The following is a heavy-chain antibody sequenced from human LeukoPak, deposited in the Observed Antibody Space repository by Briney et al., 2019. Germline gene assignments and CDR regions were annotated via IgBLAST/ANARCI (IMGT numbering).Heavy chain of an antibody. Sequence: RPSETLSLTCTVSGGSISNYYWSWIRQPPGKGLEWIGYIYYSGSTNYNPSLKSRITISVDTSKNQFSLRLSSVTAADTAVYYCARGRLGATYWGQGTLVTVSS. CDR3: ARGRLGATY. V-gene: IGHV4-59*08. CDR1: GGSISNYY. J-gene: IGHJ4*02. CDR2: IYYSGST. D-gene: IGHD1-26*01.